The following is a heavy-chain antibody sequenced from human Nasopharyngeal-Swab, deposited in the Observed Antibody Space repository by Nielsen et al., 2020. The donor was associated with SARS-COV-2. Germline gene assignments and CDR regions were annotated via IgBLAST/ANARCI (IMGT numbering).Heavy chain of an antibody. D-gene: IGHD3-22*01. CDR1: GFTFDDYG. V-gene: IGHV3-20*04. J-gene: IGHJ3*02. CDR2: INWNGGST. Sequence: GESLKISCAASGFTFDDYGMSWVRQAPGKGLEWVSGINWNGGSTGYADSVKGRFTISRDNAKNSLYLQMNSLRAEDTAVYYCAREERIPIIVVVITKAFDIWGQGTMVTVSS. CDR3: AREERIPIIVVVITKAFDI.